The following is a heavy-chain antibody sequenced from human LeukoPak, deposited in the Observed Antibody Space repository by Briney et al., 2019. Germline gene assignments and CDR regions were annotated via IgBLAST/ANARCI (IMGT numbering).Heavy chain of an antibody. CDR2: IYYSGST. V-gene: IGHV4-31*03. CDR3: ARGYCSGGSCYRDYYYYYMDV. CDR1: GGSISSGGYY. J-gene: IGHJ6*03. Sequence: SETLSLTCTVSGGSISSGGYYWSWIRQHPGKGLEWIGYIYYSGSTYYNPSLKSRVTISVDTSKNQFSLKLSSVTAADTAVYYCARGYCSGGSCYRDYYYYYMDVWGKGTTVTVSS. D-gene: IGHD2-15*01.